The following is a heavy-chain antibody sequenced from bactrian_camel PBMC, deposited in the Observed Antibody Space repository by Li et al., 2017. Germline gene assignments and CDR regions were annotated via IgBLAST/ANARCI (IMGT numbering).Heavy chain of an antibody. J-gene: IGHJ6*01. CDR2: LASDGNT. V-gene: IGHV3S53*01. CDR1: PVAFKSGC. Sequence: VQLVESGGGSVQAGGSLRLSCAATPVAFKSGCMAWFRQTPGQEREWVAALASDGNTNYADFVGGRFTISQDSAKNILYLQMHSLKPEDTAMYYCAARSVGWCPLFEHWLGKRAYTPGGYFANWGQGTQVTVS. CDR3: AARSVGWCPLFEHWLGKRAYTPGGYFAN. D-gene: IGHD1*01.